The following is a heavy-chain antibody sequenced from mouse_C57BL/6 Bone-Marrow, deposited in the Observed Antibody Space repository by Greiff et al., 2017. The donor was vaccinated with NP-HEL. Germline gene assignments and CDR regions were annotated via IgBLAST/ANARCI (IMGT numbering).Heavy chain of an antibody. J-gene: IGHJ4*01. Sequence: VQLQQSGAELVRPGTSVKVSCKASGYAFTNYLIGWVKQRPGQGLEWIGVINPGSGGTNYNETFKGKATLTADKSSSTAYMQLSSLTSEDSAVYFCAKCGICDCDVERYAMDYWGQGTSVTVSS. CDR3: AKCGICDCDVERYAMDY. CDR1: GYAFTNYL. D-gene: IGHD2-4*01. CDR2: INPGSGGT. V-gene: IGHV1-54*01.